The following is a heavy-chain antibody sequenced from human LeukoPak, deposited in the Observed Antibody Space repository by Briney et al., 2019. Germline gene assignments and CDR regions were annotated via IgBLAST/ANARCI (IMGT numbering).Heavy chain of an antibody. CDR3: AKDLGLHSYGSHYFDY. CDR1: GFTFSSYA. CDR2: ISGSGGST. Sequence: GGSLRLSCAASGFTFSSYAMSWVRQAPGKGLEWVSAISGSGGSTYCADSVKGRFTISRDNSKNTLYLQMNSLRAEDTAVYYCAKDLGLHSYGSHYFDYWGQGTLVTVSS. V-gene: IGHV3-23*01. J-gene: IGHJ4*02. D-gene: IGHD5-18*01.